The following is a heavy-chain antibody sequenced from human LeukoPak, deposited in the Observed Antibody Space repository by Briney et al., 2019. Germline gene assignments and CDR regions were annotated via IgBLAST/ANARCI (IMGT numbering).Heavy chain of an antibody. V-gene: IGHV3-7*01. D-gene: IGHD3-22*01. Sequence: PGGSLRLSCVASGITFRHHGMSWVRQAPGKGLEWVANIKQDGSEKYYVDSVKGRFTISRDNAKNSLYLQMNSLRAEDTAVYYCASTLATYYYDSSGYYSYWGQGTLVTVSS. CDR2: IKQDGSEK. CDR1: GITFRHHG. CDR3: ASTLATYYYDSSGYYSY. J-gene: IGHJ4*02.